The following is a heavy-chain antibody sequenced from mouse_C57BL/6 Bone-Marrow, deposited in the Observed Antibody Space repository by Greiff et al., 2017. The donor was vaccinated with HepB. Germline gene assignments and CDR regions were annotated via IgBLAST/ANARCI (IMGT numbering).Heavy chain of an antibody. D-gene: IGHD2-1*01. CDR3: TREGNYVSYYYAMDY. Sequence: VQLQQSGAELVRPGASVTLSCKASGYTFTDYEMHWVKQTPVHGLEWIGALDPETGGTAYNQKFKGKAILTADKSSSTAYMELRSLTSEDSAVYYCTREGNYVSYYYAMDYWGQGTSVTVSS. CDR2: LDPETGGT. J-gene: IGHJ4*01. CDR1: GYTFTDYE. V-gene: IGHV1-15*01.